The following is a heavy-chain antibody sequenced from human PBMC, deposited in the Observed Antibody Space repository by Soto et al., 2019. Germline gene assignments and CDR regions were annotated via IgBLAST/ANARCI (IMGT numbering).Heavy chain of an antibody. CDR1: GGSMRSYY. D-gene: IGHD2-15*01. CDR2: IYSRGDT. V-gene: IGHV4-4*07. CDR3: AGIGEDIYYGMDV. J-gene: IGHJ6*02. Sequence: SETLSLTCSVSGGSMRSYYWNWIRQPAGKGLEWIGRIYSRGDTNYNPSLKSRVTMLVDTPKNEFSLRLNSVTAADTAVYYCAGIGEDIYYGMDVWGQGTTVTVSS.